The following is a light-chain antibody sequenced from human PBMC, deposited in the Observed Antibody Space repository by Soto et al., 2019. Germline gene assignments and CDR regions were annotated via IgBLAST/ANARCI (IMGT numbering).Light chain of an antibody. CDR3: QQSDSLPIT. CDR1: QDISNY. Sequence: DIQMTQSTSSLSASVGDRVTITCRASQDISNYLNWYQQRPGKAPKLLIYDASNLERGVPSRFSGTRSGTHFTFAITSLQPEDVATYYCQQSDSLPITFGHGTRLEI. V-gene: IGKV1-33*01. CDR2: DAS. J-gene: IGKJ5*01.